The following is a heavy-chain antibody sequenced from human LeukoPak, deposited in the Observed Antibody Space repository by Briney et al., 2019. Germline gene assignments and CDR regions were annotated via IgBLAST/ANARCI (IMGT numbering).Heavy chain of an antibody. V-gene: IGHV3-30*02. CDR3: AKDPHYHYDSTGYPLTPNWFDP. D-gene: IGHD3-22*01. J-gene: IGHJ5*02. CDR1: GFSFNDFA. Sequence: GGSLRLSCAASGFSFNDFAMGWVRQPPGKGLEWVAFIRFDGSDKYYADSVRDRFTISRDNSKNTLYLQMNSLRVENTALYYCAKDPHYHYDSTGYPLTPNWFDPWGQGTQVTVSS. CDR2: IRFDGSDK.